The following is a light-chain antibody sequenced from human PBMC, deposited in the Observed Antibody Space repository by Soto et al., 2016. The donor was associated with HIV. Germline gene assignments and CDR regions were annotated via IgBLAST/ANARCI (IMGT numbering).Light chain of an antibody. CDR3: QAWDSNTMV. Sequence: SYELSQPPSVSVSPGQTASITCSGDKLGDKYACWYQQKPGQSPVLVIYQDTKRPSGIPERFSGSNSGNTATLTISGTQAMDEADYYCQAWDSNTMVFGGGTKLTV. V-gene: IGLV3-1*01. CDR1: KLGDKY. CDR2: QDT. J-gene: IGLJ2*01.